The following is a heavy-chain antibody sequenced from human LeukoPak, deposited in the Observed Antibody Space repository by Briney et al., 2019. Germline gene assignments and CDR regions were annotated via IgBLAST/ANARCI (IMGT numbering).Heavy chain of an antibody. CDR1: GFTFDDYA. D-gene: IGHD5-18*01. CDR3: AKDRRGGIGYSWVFDY. J-gene: IGHJ4*02. CDR2: ISWNSGSI. Sequence: GGSLRLSCAASGFTFDDYAMHWVRQAPGKGLEWVSGISWNSGSIGYADSVKGRFTISRDNAKNSLYLQMNSLRAEDTALYYCAKDRRGGIGYSWVFDYWGQGTLVTVSS. V-gene: IGHV3-9*01.